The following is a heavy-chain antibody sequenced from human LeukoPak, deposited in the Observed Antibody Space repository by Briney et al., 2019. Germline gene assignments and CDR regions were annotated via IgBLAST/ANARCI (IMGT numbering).Heavy chain of an antibody. D-gene: IGHD1-1*01. V-gene: IGHV4-34*01. Sequence: SETLSLTCTFYGGSFSSYYWSWVRQPPGMGREWIGESDHSGTTTYNPSLSSRVTISVDTSKKHFSLKLTSVTAANTAVYFCAQTLEVSTITVHYWGQGTLVTVSS. CDR3: AQTLEVSTITVHY. CDR1: GGSFSSYY. CDR2: SDHSGTT. J-gene: IGHJ4*02.